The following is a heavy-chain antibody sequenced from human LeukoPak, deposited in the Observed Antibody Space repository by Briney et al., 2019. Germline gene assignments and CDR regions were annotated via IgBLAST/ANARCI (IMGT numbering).Heavy chain of an antibody. Sequence: PGGSLRLSCAASGFTFSSYGMHWVRQAPGKGLEWVSSIGPTGTDGYYADSVRGRFTISRDNAKNSMYLQMDSLRDEDTAVYYCATETIGRHYDYWGQGTLLTVSS. D-gene: IGHD1-14*01. J-gene: IGHJ4*02. CDR3: ATETIGRHYDY. CDR2: IGPTGTDG. V-gene: IGHV3-21*01. CDR1: GFTFSSYG.